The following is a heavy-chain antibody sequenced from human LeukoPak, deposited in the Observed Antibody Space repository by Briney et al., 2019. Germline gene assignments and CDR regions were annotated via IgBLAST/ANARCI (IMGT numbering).Heavy chain of an antibody. CDR1: GFTFRTYS. J-gene: IGHJ3*02. D-gene: IGHD1-26*01. CDR2: ISSSSSYI. CDR3: ARDLFSIGASDAFDI. Sequence: GGPLSLPCPASGFTFRTYSMNWVPQAPGKGLGGVSSISSSSSYIYYADSVKGRFTISRDNAKNSLYLQMNSLRAEDTAVYYCARDLFSIGASDAFDIWGQGTMVTVSS. V-gene: IGHV3-21*01.